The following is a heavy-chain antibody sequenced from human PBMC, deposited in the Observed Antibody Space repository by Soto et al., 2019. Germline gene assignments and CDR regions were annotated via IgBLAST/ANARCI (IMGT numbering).Heavy chain of an antibody. V-gene: IGHV4-34*01. CDR1: GVSFGGYY. CDR2: INHSGST. CDR3: ARVSLSGVWGSYRSFRYFDY. D-gene: IGHD3-16*02. Sequence: SETLSLTCAVYGVSFGGYYWNWIRQPPGKGLEWIGEINHSGSTNYNPSLKSRVTISVDTSKNQFSLKLSSVTAADTAVYYCARVSLSGVWGSYRSFRYFDYWGQGTLVTVSS. J-gene: IGHJ4*02.